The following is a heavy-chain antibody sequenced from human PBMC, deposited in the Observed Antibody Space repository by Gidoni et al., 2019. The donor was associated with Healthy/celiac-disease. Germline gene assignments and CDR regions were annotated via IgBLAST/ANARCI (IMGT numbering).Heavy chain of an antibody. D-gene: IGHD2-15*01. V-gene: IGHV3-49*03. J-gene: IGHJ5*02. CDR1: GFTFGDYA. CDR3: TSTPFHGPNWFDP. Sequence: EVQLVESGGGLVQPGRSLRLSCTASGFTFGDYAMSWFRQAPGKGREWVGFIRSKAYGGTTEYAASVKGRFTISRDDSKSIAYLQMNSLKTEDTAVYYCTSTPFHGPNWFDPWGQGTLVTVSS. CDR2: IRSKAYGGTT.